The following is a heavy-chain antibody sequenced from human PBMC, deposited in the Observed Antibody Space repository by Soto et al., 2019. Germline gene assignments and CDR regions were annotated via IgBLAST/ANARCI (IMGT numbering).Heavy chain of an antibody. Sequence: PSETLSLTCTVSGGSISSYYWSWIRQPPGTRLEWIGEINHSGSTNYNPSLKSRVTISVDTSKNQFSLKLTSVTAADTAVYYCARDKITGLFDYWGQGTLVTVSS. CDR2: INHSGST. D-gene: IGHD2-8*02. CDR3: ARDKITGLFDY. V-gene: IGHV4-34*01. CDR1: GGSISSYY. J-gene: IGHJ4*02.